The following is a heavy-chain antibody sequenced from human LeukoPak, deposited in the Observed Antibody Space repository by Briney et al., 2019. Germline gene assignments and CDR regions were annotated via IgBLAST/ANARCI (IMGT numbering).Heavy chain of an antibody. CDR1: GFTFSSYA. V-gene: IGHV3-23*01. D-gene: IGHD1-26*01. CDR2: ISGSGGST. J-gene: IGHJ4*02. CDR3: AKDKRELSVYYFDY. Sequence: GGSLRLSCAASGFTFSSYATSWVRQAPGKGLEWVSAISGSGGSTYYADSVKGRFTISRDNSKNTLYLQMNSLRAEDTAVYYCAKDKRELSVYYFDYWGQGTLVTVSS.